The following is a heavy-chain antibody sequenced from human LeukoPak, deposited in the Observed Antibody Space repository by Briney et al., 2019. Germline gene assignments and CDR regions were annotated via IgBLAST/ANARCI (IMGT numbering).Heavy chain of an antibody. D-gene: IGHD2-8*02. CDR1: GFTFGDYA. J-gene: IGHJ6*03. CDR2: IRSKAYGGTT. Sequence: GGSLRLSCTASGFTFGDYAMSWFRQAPGKGLEWVGFIRSKAYGGTTEYAASVKGRFTISRDDSRSIAYLQMNSLKTEDTAVYYCTSYRWIAYYMDVWGKGTTVTVSS. V-gene: IGHV3-49*03. CDR3: TSYRWIAYYMDV.